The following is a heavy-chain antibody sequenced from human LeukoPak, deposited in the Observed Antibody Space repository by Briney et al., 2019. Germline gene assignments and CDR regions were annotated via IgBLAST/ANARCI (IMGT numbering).Heavy chain of an antibody. V-gene: IGHV3-7*05. CDR3: ANVRGMDA. CDR2: IKQDGSEK. CDR1: GLTFRSYW. J-gene: IGHJ6*02. Sequence: GGSLSLSCAASGLTFRSYWMRWVRQAPGKGLEWMAQIKQDGSEKNYIDSVKGRFTLSRDKAEHSLYLYVNSLRAEDTAVYYCANVRGMDAWGQGTTVTVSS.